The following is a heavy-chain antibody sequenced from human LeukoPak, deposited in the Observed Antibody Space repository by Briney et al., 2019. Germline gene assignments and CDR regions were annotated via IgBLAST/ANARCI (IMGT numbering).Heavy chain of an antibody. CDR2: LSGSGGSK. J-gene: IGHJ4*02. CDR1: GFTFSSYA. V-gene: IGHV3-23*01. D-gene: IGHD6-19*01. CDR3: AHLGQWLAQFDY. Sequence: GGSLRLSCAASGFTFSSYAMSWVRQAPGKGLEWVSDLSGSGGSKYYADSVKGRFTISRDNSEKTLYLQMNSLRAEDTAIYFCAHLGQWLAQFDYWGQGTLVTVSS.